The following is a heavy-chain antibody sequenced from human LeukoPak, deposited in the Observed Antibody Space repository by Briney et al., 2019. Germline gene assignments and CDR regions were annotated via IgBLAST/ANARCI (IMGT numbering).Heavy chain of an antibody. J-gene: IGHJ4*02. V-gene: IGHV1-69*05. CDR3: AIAFGAAGTDY. D-gene: IGHD6-13*01. CDR2: IIPIFGTA. Sequence: ASVKVSCKASGGTFSSYAISWVRQAPGQGLEWMGRIIPIFGTANYAQKFQGRVTITTDKSTSTAYMELSSLRSEDTAVYYCAIAFGAAGTDYWGQGTLVTVSS. CDR1: GGTFSSYA.